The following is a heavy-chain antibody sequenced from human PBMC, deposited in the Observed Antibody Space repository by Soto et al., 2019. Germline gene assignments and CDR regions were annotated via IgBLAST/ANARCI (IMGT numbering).Heavy chain of an antibody. CDR2: SNAGNGNT. D-gene: IGHD3-16*01. CDR1: GYTFTSYA. CDR3: ARGGLSDYYYGMDV. Sequence: SSVKVSCKASGYTFTSYAMHWVRQAPGQRLEWMGWSNAGNGNTKYSQEFQGRVTITRDTSASTAYMELSSLRSEDMAVYYCARGGLSDYYYGMDVWGQGTTVTVSS. J-gene: IGHJ6*02. V-gene: IGHV1-3*02.